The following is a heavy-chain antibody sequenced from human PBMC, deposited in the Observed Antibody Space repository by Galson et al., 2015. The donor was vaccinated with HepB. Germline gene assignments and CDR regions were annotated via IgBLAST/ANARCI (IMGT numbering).Heavy chain of an antibody. V-gene: IGHV1-2*02. D-gene: IGHD3-10*01. CDR2: IFPNSGGT. J-gene: IGHJ4*02. CDR3: ASLLYRSGFDY. CDR1: GYTFSVYY. Sequence: SVKVSCKASGYTFSVYYIHWVRQAPGQGLEWMGWIFPNSGGTKYAQRFQGRVTMSSDTSISTAYMELSSLRSDDTAVYYCASLLYRSGFDYWGQGTLVTVSS.